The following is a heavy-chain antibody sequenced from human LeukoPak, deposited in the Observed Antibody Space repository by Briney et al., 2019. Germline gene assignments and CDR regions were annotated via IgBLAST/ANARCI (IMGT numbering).Heavy chain of an antibody. D-gene: IGHD2-15*01. Sequence: GGSLRLSCAASGFTFSSYVMHWVRQAPGKGLEWVAVISHDGSNKYYADSVKGRFTIARDNSKNTLYLQMNSLRSEDTAVYYCARGVRLRCSGGSCYQLYYFDYWGQGTLVTVSS. CDR3: ARGVRLRCSGGSCYQLYYFDY. CDR1: GFTFSSYV. V-gene: IGHV3-30*03. J-gene: IGHJ4*02. CDR2: ISHDGSNK.